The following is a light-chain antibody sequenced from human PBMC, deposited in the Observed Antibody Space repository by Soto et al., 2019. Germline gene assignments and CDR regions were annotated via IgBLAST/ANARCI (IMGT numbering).Light chain of an antibody. CDR1: QSVSNN. CDR3: YQYNEWPLT. J-gene: IGKJ4*01. CDR2: HAS. V-gene: IGKV3-15*01. Sequence: EIVMTQSPATLSVSPGERATLSCRASQSVSNNLAWYQQKPGQAPRLLIYHASTGATGIPARLSGRGSGTELSFTISSVRSEDFAFYYCYQYNEWPLTFGGGTKVEIK.